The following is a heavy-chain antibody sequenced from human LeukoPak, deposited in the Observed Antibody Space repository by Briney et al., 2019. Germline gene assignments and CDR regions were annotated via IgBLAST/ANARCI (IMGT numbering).Heavy chain of an antibody. D-gene: IGHD2-15*01. J-gene: IGHJ4*02. CDR1: GYTFTSYY. V-gene: IGHV1-46*01. CDR3: ARYHCSGGSCYSLHFDY. CDR2: INPSGGST. Sequence: AVKVSCKASGYTFTSYYMHWVRQAPGQGLEWMGIINPSGGSTSYAQKFQGRVTMTRDTSTSTVYMELSSLRSEDTAVYYCARYHCSGGSCYSLHFDYWGQGTLVTVSS.